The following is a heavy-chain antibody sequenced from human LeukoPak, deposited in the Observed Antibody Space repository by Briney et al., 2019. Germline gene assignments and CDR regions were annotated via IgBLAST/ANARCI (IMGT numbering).Heavy chain of an antibody. CDR2: SKSEGTTT. CDR3: ARDSRGTYYDFWSGYYSTFDY. D-gene: IGHD3-3*01. Sequence: GGSLRLSCVASGFSLGDHGMSWVRQAPGKGLEWISYSKSEGTTTSYADSVKGRFTISRDNAKNSLYLQMNSLRAEDTAVYYCARDSRGTYYDFWSGYYSTFDYWGQGTLVTVSS. V-gene: IGHV3-48*04. J-gene: IGHJ4*02. CDR1: GFSLGDHG.